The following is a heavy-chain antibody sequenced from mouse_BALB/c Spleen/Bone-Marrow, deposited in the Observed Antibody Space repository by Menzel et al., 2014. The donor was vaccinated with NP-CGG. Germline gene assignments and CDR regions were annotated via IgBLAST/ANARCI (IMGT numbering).Heavy chain of an antibody. J-gene: IGHJ2*01. Sequence: QVQLQQSGAELVRPGTSVKVSCKASGYAFTDYLMEWLKQRPGQGLEWIGVINPGSGSTNYNEKFKDKATLTADKSSSTAYMQLSSLTSDDSAVYFCARYDGYFDYWGHGTILTVSS. V-gene: IGHV1-54*01. CDR3: ARYDGYFDY. D-gene: IGHD2-3*01. CDR1: GYAFTDYL. CDR2: INPGSGST.